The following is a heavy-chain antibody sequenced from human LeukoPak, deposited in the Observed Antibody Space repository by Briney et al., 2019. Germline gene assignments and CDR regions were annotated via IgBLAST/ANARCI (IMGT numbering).Heavy chain of an antibody. CDR3: ATDSSGSSDAFDI. CDR2: MYYSGSS. Sequence: SETLSLTCTVSGGSISSSSYYWGWIRQPPGKGLEWIGNMYYSGSSYYNPSLKSRVTISVDTSKNQFSLKLSSVTAADTAVYYCATDSSGSSDAFDIWGQGTMVTVSS. D-gene: IGHD3-22*01. CDR1: GGSISSSSYY. J-gene: IGHJ3*02. V-gene: IGHV4-39*01.